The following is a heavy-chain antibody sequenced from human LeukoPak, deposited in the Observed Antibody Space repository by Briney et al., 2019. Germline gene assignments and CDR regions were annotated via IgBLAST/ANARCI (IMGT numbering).Heavy chain of an antibody. CDR1: GFTFSSYS. CDR3: ARGTIRTVTLDY. CDR2: ISSSSSYI. D-gene: IGHD4-17*01. J-gene: IGHJ4*02. V-gene: IGHV3-21*05. Sequence: GGSLRLSCAASGFTFSSYSMNWVRQAPGKGLEWVSYISSSSSYIYYADSVKGRFSISRDNAKNSLYLQMNSLRVEDTAVFYCARGTIRTVTLDYWGQGTLVTVSS.